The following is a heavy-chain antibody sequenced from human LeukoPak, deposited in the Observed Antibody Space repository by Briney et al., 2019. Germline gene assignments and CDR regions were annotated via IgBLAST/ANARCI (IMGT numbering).Heavy chain of an antibody. CDR2: ISGSGGSA. CDR1: GFTLCSFA. J-gene: IGHJ4*02. CDR3: ARGGGMTGEDFDY. D-gene: IGHD1-20*01. V-gene: IGHV3-23*01. Sequence: GGSLRLSCAASGFTLCSFAMSWVCQAPGERLGWVSAISGSGGSAYYADALKGRFTISRANDKNTLSPQMNSLRAEDTAVYYCARGGGMTGEDFDYWGQGTLVTVSS.